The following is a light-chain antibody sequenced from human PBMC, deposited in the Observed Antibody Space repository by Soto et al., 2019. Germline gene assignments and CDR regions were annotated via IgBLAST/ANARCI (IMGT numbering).Light chain of an antibody. V-gene: IGKV2D-29*01. J-gene: IGKJ4*01. CDR3: MQSIKELS. CDR1: QSLIHTDGRTY. CDR2: ELF. Sequence: DIVLTQTPLSLSVTPGQPASISCKSSQSLIHTDGRTYLYWYLQKPGQPPQLLMYELFNRFSEVPDRFRGSVSGTDFTLKISRVEAEDVGIDYCMQSIKELSFGGGTKVEI.